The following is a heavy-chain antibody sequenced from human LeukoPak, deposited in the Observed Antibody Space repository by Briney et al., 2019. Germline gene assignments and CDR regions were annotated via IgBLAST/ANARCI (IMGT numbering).Heavy chain of an antibody. CDR3: ARQDGDGLYYFDY. CDR2: IYPGDSDT. J-gene: IGHJ4*02. D-gene: IGHD3-16*01. CDR1: GSSFSIYW. V-gene: IGHV5-51*01. Sequence: GESLKISCQVSGSSFSIYWIGWVRQMPGKGLEWMGIIYPGDSDTRYSPSFQGQVTISVDKSINTAYLQWSSLKASDTAMYYCARQDGDGLYYFDYWGQGTLVTVSS.